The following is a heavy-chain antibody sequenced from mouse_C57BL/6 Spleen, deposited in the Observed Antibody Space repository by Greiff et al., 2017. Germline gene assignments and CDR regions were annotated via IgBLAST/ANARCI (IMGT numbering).Heavy chain of an antibody. CDR3: ARRRGITTGVGGSPFDY. D-gene: IGHD1-1*01. CDR1: GYTFTGYW. J-gene: IGHJ2*01. CDR2: ILPGSGST. Sequence: QVQLKESGAELMKPGASVKLSCKATGYTFTGYWIEWVKQRPGHGLEWIGEILPGSGSTNYNEKFKGKATFTADTSSNTAYMQLRSLTTEDSAIYYGARRRGITTGVGGSPFDYWGQGTTLTVSS. V-gene: IGHV1-9*01.